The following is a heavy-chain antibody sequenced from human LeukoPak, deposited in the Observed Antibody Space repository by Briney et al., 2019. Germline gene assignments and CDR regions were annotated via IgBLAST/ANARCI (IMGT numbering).Heavy chain of an antibody. CDR2: ISNGKT. J-gene: IGHJ5*02. CDR1: GFTFSSYA. Sequence: GGSLRLSCAASGFTFSSYAMSWVRQAPGKGLEWVAAISNGKTYYADSVRGRFAISRDDSTNTVYLHMNSLRDEDTALYHCVREAGYCAPVCVKTNWFDPWGQGTLVTVSS. D-gene: IGHD2-15*01. V-gene: IGHV3-23*01. CDR3: VREAGYCAPVCVKTNWFDP.